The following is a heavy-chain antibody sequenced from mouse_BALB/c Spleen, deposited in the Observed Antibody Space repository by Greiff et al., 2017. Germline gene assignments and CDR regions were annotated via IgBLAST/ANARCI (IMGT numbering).Heavy chain of an antibody. CDR1: GYSITSDYA. D-gene: IGHD1-1*01. J-gene: IGHJ2*01. CDR2: ISYSGST. V-gene: IGHV3-2*02. Sequence: EVKLMESGPGLVKPSQSLSLTCTVTGYSITSDYAWNWIRQFPGNKLEWMGYISYSGSTSYNPSLKSRISITRDTSKNQFFLQLNSVTTEDTATYYCAKSSYYYGSSYLFDYWGQGTTLTVSS. CDR3: AKSSYYYGSSYLFDY.